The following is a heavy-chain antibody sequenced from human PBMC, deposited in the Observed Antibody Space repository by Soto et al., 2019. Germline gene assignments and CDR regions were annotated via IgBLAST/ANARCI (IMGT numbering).Heavy chain of an antibody. Sequence: SETLSLTCTVSGGSISSYYWSWIRQPPGKGLEWIGYIYYSGSTNYNPSLKSRVTISVDTSKNQFSLKLSSVTAADTAVYYCARYHWNDVGAFDIWGQGTMVTVSS. V-gene: IGHV4-59*01. D-gene: IGHD1-1*01. CDR1: GGSISSYY. J-gene: IGHJ3*02. CDR3: ARYHWNDVGAFDI. CDR2: IYYSGST.